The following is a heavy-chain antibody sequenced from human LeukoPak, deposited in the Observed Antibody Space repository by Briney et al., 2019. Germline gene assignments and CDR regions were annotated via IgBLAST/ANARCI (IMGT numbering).Heavy chain of an antibody. CDR2: ISAYNGGT. D-gene: IGHD1-26*01. J-gene: IGHJ4*01. CDR3: ARGGTYYPCIDY. V-gene: IGHV1-18*01. Sequence: ASVRVSCKASGYSFSTTYINWVRQAPGQGLEWMGRISAYNGGTAYAQKFQGRVTMTTDSSTTTAYMHLASLRSDDTAVYCCARGGTYYPCIDYWGQGTLVTVSS. CDR1: GYSFSTTY.